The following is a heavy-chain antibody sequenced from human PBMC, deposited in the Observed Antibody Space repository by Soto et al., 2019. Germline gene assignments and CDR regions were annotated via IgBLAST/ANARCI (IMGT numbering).Heavy chain of an antibody. V-gene: IGHV3-23*01. CDR3: AKSPTELRFLEWYYYYYMDV. CDR2: ISGSGGST. D-gene: IGHD3-3*01. CDR1: GFTFSSYA. J-gene: IGHJ6*03. Sequence: EVQLLEYGGGLVQPGGSLRLSCAASGFTFSSYAMSWVRQAPGKGLEWVSAISGSGGSTYYADSVKGRFTISRDNSKNTLYLQMNSLRAEDTAVYYCAKSPTELRFLEWYYYYYMDVWGKGTTVTVSS.